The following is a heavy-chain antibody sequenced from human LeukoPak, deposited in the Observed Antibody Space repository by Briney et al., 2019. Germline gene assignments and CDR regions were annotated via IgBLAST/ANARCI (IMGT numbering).Heavy chain of an antibody. CDR3: ARVFYGSGTYYFDY. Sequence: SETLSLTCAVSGGSISIGGYSWSWIRQPPGKGLEWIGYIYHSGSTYYNPSLKSRVTISVDRSKNQFSLKLSSVTAADTAVYYCARVFYGSGTYYFDYWGQGTLVTVSS. D-gene: IGHD3-10*01. CDR2: IYHSGST. J-gene: IGHJ4*02. V-gene: IGHV4-30-2*01. CDR1: GGSISIGGYS.